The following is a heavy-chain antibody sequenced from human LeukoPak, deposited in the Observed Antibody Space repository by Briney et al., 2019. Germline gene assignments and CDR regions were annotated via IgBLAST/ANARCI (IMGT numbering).Heavy chain of an antibody. CDR2: ISSSGSTI. J-gene: IGHJ5*02. D-gene: IGHD3-22*01. V-gene: IGHV3-48*03. Sequence: GGSLRLSCAASGFTFSSYEMNWVRQAPGKGLEWVSYISSSGSTIYYADSVKGRFTISRDNAKNSLYLQMNSLRAEDTAVYYCARDGYDSSGYYWPLDPWGQGTLVTVSS. CDR3: ARDGYDSSGYYWPLDP. CDR1: GFTFSSYE.